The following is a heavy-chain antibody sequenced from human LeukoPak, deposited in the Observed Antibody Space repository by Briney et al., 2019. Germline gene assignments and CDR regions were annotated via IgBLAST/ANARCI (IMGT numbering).Heavy chain of an antibody. CDR2: IRYDGSNK. D-gene: IGHD2-15*01. V-gene: IGHV3-30*02. CDR3: ANSGLNRFEY. CDR1: GFTFSNYG. J-gene: IGHJ4*02. Sequence: GGSLRLSCAASGFTFSNYGMQWVRQAPGKGLEGGAFIRYDGSNKYYADSVKGRFSISRDNSKNTLYLQVNTLRADATAVYYCANSGLNRFEYWGQGALVTVSS.